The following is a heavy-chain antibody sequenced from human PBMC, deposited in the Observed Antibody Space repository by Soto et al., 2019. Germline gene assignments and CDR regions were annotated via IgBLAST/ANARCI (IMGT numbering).Heavy chain of an antibody. Sequence: QMQLVQSGPEVKKPGTSVKVSCKASGFTFTSSAVQWVRQARGQRLEWIGWIVVGSGNTNYAQKFQERVTITRDMSTSTAYMELSSLRSEDTAVYYCAAANLRYSGSYYALFDYWGQGTLVTVSS. CDR3: AAANLRYSGSYYALFDY. J-gene: IGHJ4*02. CDR1: GFTFTSSA. D-gene: IGHD1-26*01. CDR2: IVVGSGNT. V-gene: IGHV1-58*01.